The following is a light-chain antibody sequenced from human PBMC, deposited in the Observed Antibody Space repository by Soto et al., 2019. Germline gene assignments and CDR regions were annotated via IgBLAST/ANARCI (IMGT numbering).Light chain of an antibody. V-gene: IGKV2-28*01. Sequence: DIVMTQSPLSLSVTPGEPASISCRSSQSLLHSNGYNYLDWYLQKPGQSPQLLIYLGSNRASGVPDRFSGSGSGTDFTLKISRVDAEDVGGYYCMQALQTPRTFGQGTKVEIK. CDR1: QSLLHSNGYNY. J-gene: IGKJ1*01. CDR3: MQALQTPRT. CDR2: LGS.